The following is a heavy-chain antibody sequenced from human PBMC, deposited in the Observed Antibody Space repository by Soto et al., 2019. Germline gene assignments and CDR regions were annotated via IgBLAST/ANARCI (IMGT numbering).Heavy chain of an antibody. V-gene: IGHV4-59*01. D-gene: IGHD2-2*01. J-gene: IGHJ5*02. CDR1: GGSISSYY. CDR2: IYYSGST. Sequence: QVQLQESGPGLVKPSETLSLTCTVSGGSISSYYWSWIRQPPGKGLEWIGYIYYSGSTNYNPSLMSRVTISVDTSKNQFSLKMSSVTAADTAVYYCARSNQMGDIVVVPAAMPISWFDPWGQGTLVTVSS. CDR3: ARSNQMGDIVVVPAAMPISWFDP.